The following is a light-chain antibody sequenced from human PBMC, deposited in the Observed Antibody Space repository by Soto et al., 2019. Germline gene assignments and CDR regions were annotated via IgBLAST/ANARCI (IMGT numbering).Light chain of an antibody. Sequence: QSVLTQPASVSGSPGQSITISCTGTSSDVGSYNLVSWYQQHPGKAPKLMIYEVSKRPSGVSNRFSGSKCGNTASLTISGLQAEDEADYYCCSYAGSSTLEVFGGGTKLTVL. J-gene: IGLJ3*02. CDR1: SSDVGSYNL. V-gene: IGLV2-23*02. CDR2: EVS. CDR3: CSYAGSSTLEV.